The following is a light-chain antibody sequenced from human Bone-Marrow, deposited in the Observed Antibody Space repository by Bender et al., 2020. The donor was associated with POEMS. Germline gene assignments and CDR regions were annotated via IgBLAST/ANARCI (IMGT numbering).Light chain of an antibody. CDR3: ASWDDSLKAWV. V-gene: IGLV1-44*01. CDR2: SNN. Sequence: QSVLTQPPSVSGAPGQRVTISCTGSSSNTGSGYDINWYQQLPGMAPKLLIFSNNQRPSGVPDRFSGSKSGTSASLAISGLQSEDEADYYCASWDDSLKAWVFGGGTKLTVL. CDR1: SSNTGSGYD. J-gene: IGLJ3*02.